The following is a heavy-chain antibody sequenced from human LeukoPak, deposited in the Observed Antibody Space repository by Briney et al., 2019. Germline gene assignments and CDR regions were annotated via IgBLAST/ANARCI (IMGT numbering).Heavy chain of an antibody. Sequence: GGSLRLSCAASGFTFSSYGMHWVRQAPGKGLEWVAVIWYDGSNKYYADSVKGRFTISRDNSKNTLYLQMNSLRAEDTAVYYCAKAYGSGYYFDYWGQGTLVTVSS. CDR2: IWYDGSNK. CDR3: AKAYGSGYYFDY. D-gene: IGHD3-10*01. V-gene: IGHV3-33*06. J-gene: IGHJ4*02. CDR1: GFTFSSYG.